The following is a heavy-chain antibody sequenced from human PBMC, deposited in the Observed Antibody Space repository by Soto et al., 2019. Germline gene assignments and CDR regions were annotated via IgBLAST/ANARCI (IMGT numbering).Heavy chain of an antibody. CDR3: ARESGTVLGVVIPQNGMDG. J-gene: IGHJ6*02. Sequence: QVQLVQSGAEVKTPGSSVKVSCKASGGTFSSYAISWVRQAPGQGLEWMGWIIPIFGTANYAQKFQGRVTLTADESTRTAYMEVSSMRSEDTDVDYCARESGTVLGVVIPQNGMDGWGPGTTVTVSS. D-gene: IGHD3-3*01. CDR2: IIPIFGTA. CDR1: GGTFSSYA. V-gene: IGHV1-69*01.